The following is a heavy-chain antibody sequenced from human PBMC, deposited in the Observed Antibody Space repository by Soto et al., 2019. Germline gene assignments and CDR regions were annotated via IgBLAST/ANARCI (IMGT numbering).Heavy chain of an antibody. CDR1: GFTFDDYA. CDR2: ISWNSGSI. Sequence: EVQLVESGGGLVQPGRSLRLSCAASGFTFDDYAMHWVRQAPGKGLEWVSGISWNSGSIGYADSVKGRFTISRDNAKNSLYLQMNSLRAEDTALYYCAKDGGSDGDYPNYFDYWGQGTLVTVSS. V-gene: IGHV3-9*01. CDR3: AKDGGSDGDYPNYFDY. D-gene: IGHD4-17*01. J-gene: IGHJ4*02.